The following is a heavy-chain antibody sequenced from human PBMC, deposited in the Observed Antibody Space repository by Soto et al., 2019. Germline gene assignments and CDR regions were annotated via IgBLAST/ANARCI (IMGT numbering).Heavy chain of an antibody. CDR2: IKQDGSDK. CDR1: GFTFSSYW. Sequence: EVQLVESGGGLVQPGGSLRLSCAASGFTFSSYWMNWVRRAPGKGLEWVANIKQDGSDKYDVDSVKGRFTISRDNAKNSVYLQMNSLRAEDTAGYYCARGSHGSSASGFELWGQGAMVTVSS. J-gene: IGHJ3*01. CDR3: ARGSHGSSASGFEL. D-gene: IGHD6-6*01. V-gene: IGHV3-7*04.